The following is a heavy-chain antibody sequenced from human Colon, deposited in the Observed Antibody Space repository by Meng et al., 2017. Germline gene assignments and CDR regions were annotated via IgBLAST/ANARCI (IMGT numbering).Heavy chain of an antibody. CDR1: GGSIKSGGYH. CDR3: ARDTLYGTDY. Sequence: QVHLHESGPGLVRPSADLSLFCTASGGSIKSGGYHWSWVRQHPGKGLEYIGFMSDSGTTDYNPSLRSRVSISEIGSSKNQFSLTLRSVTAEDTATYFCARDTLYGTDYWGQGVLVTVSS. V-gene: IGHV4-31*03. J-gene: IGHJ4*02. D-gene: IGHD4-17*01. CDR2: MSDSGTT.